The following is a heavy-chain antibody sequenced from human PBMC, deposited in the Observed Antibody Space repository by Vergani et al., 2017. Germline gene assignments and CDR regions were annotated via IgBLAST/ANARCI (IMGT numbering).Heavy chain of an antibody. Sequence: ITLKESSPTLVKPTQTLTLTCTFPGFSLTTGGVGVGWIRQPPGKALEWLSLIYWNDDKRYSPSLRSRLTITTDPSKNQVVLTMTNMDPVDSATYYCAHENFNIVKGGSFDYWGPGTLVTVSS. V-gene: IGHV2-5*01. J-gene: IGHJ4*02. CDR2: IYWNDDK. CDR3: AHENFNIVKGGSFDY. CDR1: GFSLTTGGVG. D-gene: IGHD2/OR15-2a*01.